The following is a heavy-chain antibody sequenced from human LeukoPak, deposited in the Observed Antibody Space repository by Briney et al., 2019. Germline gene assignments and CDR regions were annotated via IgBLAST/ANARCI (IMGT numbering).Heavy chain of an antibody. D-gene: IGHD3-10*01. CDR2: ISYDGSNK. CDR3: AKSQIPYYYGSGGFDY. Sequence: GGSLSLSCEAYGFTFSDYYMSWIRQAPGKGLEWVAVISYDGSNKYYADSVKGRFTISRDNSKNTLYLQMNSLRAEDTAVYYCAKSQIPYYYGSGGFDYWGQGTLVTVSS. V-gene: IGHV3-30*18. CDR1: GFTFSDYY. J-gene: IGHJ4*02.